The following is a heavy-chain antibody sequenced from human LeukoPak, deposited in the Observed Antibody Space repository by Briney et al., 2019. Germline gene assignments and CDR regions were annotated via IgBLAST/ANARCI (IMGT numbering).Heavy chain of an antibody. CDR1: GFTFSSYG. CDR3: ARGKSTTMIVVFDY. V-gene: IGHV3-30*02. D-gene: IGHD3-22*01. Sequence: PGGSLRLSCAASGFTFSSYGMHWVRQAPGKGLEWVAFIRYDGSNKYYADSVKGRFTISRDNSKNTLYLQMNSLRAEDTAVYYCARGKSTTMIVVFDYWGQGTLVTVSS. J-gene: IGHJ4*02. CDR2: IRYDGSNK.